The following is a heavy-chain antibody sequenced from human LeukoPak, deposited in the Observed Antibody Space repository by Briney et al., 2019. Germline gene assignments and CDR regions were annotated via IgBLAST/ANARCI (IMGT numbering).Heavy chain of an antibody. D-gene: IGHD6-19*01. CDR2: IKSDGSDK. CDR3: ARASAVAGTRDY. J-gene: IGHJ4*02. V-gene: IGHV3-7*01. Sequence: GGSLRLSCATSGFTFSSYWMSRMRQAPGKGLEWVANIKSDGSDKYYVDSVKGRFTISRDNAKSSLYLQMNSLRAEDTAIYYCARASAVAGTRDYWGQGTLVTVSS. CDR1: GFTFSSYW.